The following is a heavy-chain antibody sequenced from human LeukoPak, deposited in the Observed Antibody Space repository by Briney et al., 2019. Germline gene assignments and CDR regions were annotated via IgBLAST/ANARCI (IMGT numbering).Heavy chain of an antibody. V-gene: IGHV4-59*01. D-gene: IGHD3-22*01. J-gene: IGHJ3*02. CDR2: IYYSGST. CDR3: AREAIAPYDSSGGDAFDI. Sequence: SETLSLTCTVSGGSISSYYWSWIRQPPGKGLEWIGYIYYSGSTNYNPSLKSRVTISVKTSKNQFSLKLSSVTAADTAVYYCAREAIAPYDSSGGDAFDIWGQGTMVTVSS. CDR1: GGSISSYY.